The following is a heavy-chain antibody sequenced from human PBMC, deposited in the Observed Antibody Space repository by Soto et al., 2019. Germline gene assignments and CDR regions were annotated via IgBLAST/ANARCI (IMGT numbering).Heavy chain of an antibody. Sequence: QVQLVESGGGVVQPGRSLRLSCAASGFTFSSYGMHWVRQAPGKGLEWVAVIWYDGSKEYYGDSVKGRFTISRDNSKNTLSLQMNSLRDEDTGVYYCARMAAWTQDYWGQGALVTVSS. V-gene: IGHV3-33*01. CDR3: ARMAAWTQDY. J-gene: IGHJ4*02. D-gene: IGHD6-19*01. CDR2: IWYDGSKE. CDR1: GFTFSSYG.